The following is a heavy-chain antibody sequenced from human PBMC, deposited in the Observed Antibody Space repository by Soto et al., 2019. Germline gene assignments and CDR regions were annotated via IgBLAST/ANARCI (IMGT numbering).Heavy chain of an antibody. CDR2: IYPGDSDT. CDR3: ASGGYSNSGYDYYFDY. CDR1: GYSFTSYW. Sequence: GESLKISCNGSGYSFTSYWIGWVRQMPGKGLEWMGIIYPGDSDTRYSPSFQGQVTISADKSISTAYLQWSSLKASDTAMYYCASGGYSNSGYDYYFDYWGQGTLVTVSS. J-gene: IGHJ4*02. V-gene: IGHV5-51*01. D-gene: IGHD5-12*01.